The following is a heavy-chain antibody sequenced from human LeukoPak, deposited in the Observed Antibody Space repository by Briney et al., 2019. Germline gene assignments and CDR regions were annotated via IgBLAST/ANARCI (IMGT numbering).Heavy chain of an antibody. Sequence: ASVKVSCMASGFTFTGYYIHWVRQAPGQGLEWMGWVNPNSGGTNYAQMFQGRVTMTRDTSINTAYMELSGLRSDDTAVYYCARDSYGGNWSLGYWGQGTLVTVSS. V-gene: IGHV1-2*02. CDR1: GFTFTGYY. CDR3: ARDSYGGNWSLGY. CDR2: VNPNSGGT. J-gene: IGHJ4*02. D-gene: IGHD4-23*01.